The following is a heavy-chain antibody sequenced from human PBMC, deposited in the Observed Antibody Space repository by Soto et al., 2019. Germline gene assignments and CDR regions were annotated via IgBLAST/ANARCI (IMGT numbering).Heavy chain of an antibody. CDR2: ISSSSSYI. J-gene: IGHJ6*02. CDR1: GFTFSSYS. D-gene: IGHD3-10*01. Sequence: EVQLVESGGGLVKPGGSLRLSCAASGFTFSSYSMNWVRQAPGKGLEWVSSISSSSSYIYYADSVKGRFTISRDNAKNSLYLQMNSLRAEDTAVYYCARDGGVRLGIRAVYGMDVWGQGTTVTVSS. CDR3: ARDGGVRLGIRAVYGMDV. V-gene: IGHV3-21*01.